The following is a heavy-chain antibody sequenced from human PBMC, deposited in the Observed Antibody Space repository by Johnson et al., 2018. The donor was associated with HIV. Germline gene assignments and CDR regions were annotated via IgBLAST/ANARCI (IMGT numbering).Heavy chain of an antibody. CDR3: ARSQGSGEGAFDM. V-gene: IGHV3-20*04. D-gene: IGHD2-21*01. Sequence: VQLVESGGGVERPGGSLRLACAASGFTFDDYGMSWVRQGPGKGLEWVSGINWNGGSTGYVDSVKGRFTISRDNAKRSLFLQMNSVRAEDTAVYYCARSQGSGEGAFDMWGQGTMVTVSS. J-gene: IGHJ3*02. CDR1: GFTFDDYG. CDR2: INWNGGST.